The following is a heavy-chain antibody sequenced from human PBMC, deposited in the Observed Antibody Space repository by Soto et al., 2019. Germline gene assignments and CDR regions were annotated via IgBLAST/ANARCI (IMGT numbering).Heavy chain of an antibody. CDR2: IYNSGST. V-gene: IGHV4-59*01. J-gene: IGHJ6*03. D-gene: IGHD2-15*01. Sequence: QVQLQESGPGLVKPSETLSLTCTVSGVSISSSYWXXXXXXXXXXXXWIGYIYNSGSTNYNPSLKSRVTISVDTSKNQVSLGLSSVTAADTAVYYCARDRAFCSGRSCYSPPDYYYYMDVWGKGTTVTVS. CDR1: GVSISSSY. CDR3: ARDRAFCSGRSCYSPPDYYYYMDV.